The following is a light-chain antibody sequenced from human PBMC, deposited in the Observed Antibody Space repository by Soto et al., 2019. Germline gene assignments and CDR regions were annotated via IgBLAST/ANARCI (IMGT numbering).Light chain of an antibody. J-gene: IGKJ1*01. CDR1: QSIGSD. Sequence: EIVMTQSPATLSVSPGERATLSCRASQSIGSDLAWYQRTPGLAPRLLIYGASTRATGIPARFSGGGYGTEFTLTISSLQSEDFAVYYCQHYHIWPNTFGQGTKVDIK. CDR3: QHYHIWPNT. CDR2: GAS. V-gene: IGKV3-15*01.